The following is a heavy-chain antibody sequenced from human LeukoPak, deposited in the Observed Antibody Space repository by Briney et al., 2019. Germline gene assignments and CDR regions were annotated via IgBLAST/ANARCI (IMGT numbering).Heavy chain of an antibody. CDR3: ARDNGSSWSWAQWLSFSGPDY. V-gene: IGHV3-21*01. J-gene: IGHJ4*02. D-gene: IGHD6-13*01. CDR2: ISSSSSYI. Sequence: PGGSLRLSCAASGFTFSSYSMNWVRQAPGKGLEWVSSISSSSSYIYYADSVKGRFTISRDNAKNSLYLQMNSLRAEDTAVYYCARDNGSSWSWAQWLSFSGPDYWGQGTLVTVSS. CDR1: GFTFSSYS.